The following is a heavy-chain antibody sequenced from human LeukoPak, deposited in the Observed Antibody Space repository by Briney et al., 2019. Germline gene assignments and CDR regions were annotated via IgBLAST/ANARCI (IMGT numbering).Heavy chain of an antibody. D-gene: IGHD1-26*01. Sequence: GGSLKLSCAASGFSFSSYAMSWVRQAPGKGLEWVSSISSSSSYIYYADSVKGRFTISRDNAKNSLYLQMNSLRAEDTAVYYCARGVHDQSGSYPGYFDYWGQGTLVTVSS. V-gene: IGHV3-21*01. J-gene: IGHJ4*02. CDR1: GFSFSSYA. CDR2: ISSSSSYI. CDR3: ARGVHDQSGSYPGYFDY.